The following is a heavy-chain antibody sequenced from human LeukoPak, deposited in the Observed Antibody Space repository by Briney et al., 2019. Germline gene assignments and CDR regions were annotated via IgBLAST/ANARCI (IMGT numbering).Heavy chain of an antibody. J-gene: IGHJ4*02. CDR2: INHSGST. V-gene: IGHV4-34*01. CDR1: GGSFSGYF. D-gene: IGHD6-19*01. Sequence: SETLSLTCAVYGGSFSGYFWSWIRQPPGKGLEWIGEINHSGSTYYNPSLQSRVTISVDTSKNQFSLKLSSVTAADTAVFYCASSRSGWFVWGQGTLVTVSS. CDR3: ASSRSGWFV.